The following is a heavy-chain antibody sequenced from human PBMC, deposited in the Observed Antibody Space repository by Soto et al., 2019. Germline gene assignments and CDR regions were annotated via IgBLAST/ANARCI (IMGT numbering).Heavy chain of an antibody. J-gene: IGHJ4*01. CDR2: ISYSGST. CDR1: GGSISSGGYY. Sequence: QVQLQESGPGLVKPSQTLSLTCTVSGGSISSGGYYWSWIRQHPGTGLEWIGYISYSGSTYHNPSLKSRVAISVDTSKNQCSLILNSGTAADTAVYYCARGVLHWGQGTLVTVSA. CDR3: ARGVLH. V-gene: IGHV4-31*03.